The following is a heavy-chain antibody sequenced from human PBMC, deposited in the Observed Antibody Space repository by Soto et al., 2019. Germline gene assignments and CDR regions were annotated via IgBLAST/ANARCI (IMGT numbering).Heavy chain of an antibody. D-gene: IGHD1-26*01. CDR3: ARFRWELLSGNWFDP. J-gene: IGHJ5*02. CDR1: GYTFTSDG. CDR2: ISAYNGNT. Sequence: VKVSFKASGYTFTSDGISWVRQAPGQGLEWMGWISAYNGNTNYAQKLQGRVTMTTDTSTSTAYMELRSLRSDDTAVYYCARFRWELLSGNWFDPWGQGTLVTVSS. V-gene: IGHV1-18*01.